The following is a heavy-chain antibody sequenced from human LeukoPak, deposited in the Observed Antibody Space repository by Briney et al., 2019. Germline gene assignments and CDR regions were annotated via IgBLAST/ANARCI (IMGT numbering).Heavy chain of an antibody. Sequence: GGSLRLSCAASGFTFSSYWMSWFRQAPGKGLEWVANIKQDGSEKYYVDSVKGRFTISRDNAKNSLYLQMSSLRAEDTAVYYCAREKLRGLRYYYGMDVWGQGTTVTVSS. CDR1: GFTFSSYW. J-gene: IGHJ6*02. V-gene: IGHV3-7*01. CDR2: IKQDGSEK. CDR3: AREKLRGLRYYYGMDV. D-gene: IGHD5-18*01.